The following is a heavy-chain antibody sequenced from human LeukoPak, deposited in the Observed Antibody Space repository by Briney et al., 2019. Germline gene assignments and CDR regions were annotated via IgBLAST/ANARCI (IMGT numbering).Heavy chain of an antibody. V-gene: IGHV1-2*02. CDR2: INPNSGGT. D-gene: IGHD3-22*01. CDR3: ATESSGYYY. J-gene: IGHJ4*02. CDR1: GYTFTGYY. Sequence: GASVKVSCKASGYTFTGYYMHWVRQAPGQGLEWMGWINPNSGGTNYAQKFQGRVTMTRDTSISTAYMELSSLRSEDTAVYYCATESSGYYYWGQGTLVTVSS.